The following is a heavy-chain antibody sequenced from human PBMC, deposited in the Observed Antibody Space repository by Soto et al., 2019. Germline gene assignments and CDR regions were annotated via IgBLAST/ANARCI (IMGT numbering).Heavy chain of an antibody. Sequence: GGSLRLSCAASGFTVSSNYMSWVRQAPGKGLEWVSVIYSGGSTYYADSVKGRFTISRDNSKNTLYLQMNSLIAEDTAVYYCARAPINYYGDYRFDYWGQGTLVTVSS. CDR1: GFTVSSNY. V-gene: IGHV3-53*01. D-gene: IGHD4-17*01. J-gene: IGHJ4*02. CDR3: ARAPINYYGDYRFDY. CDR2: IYSGGST.